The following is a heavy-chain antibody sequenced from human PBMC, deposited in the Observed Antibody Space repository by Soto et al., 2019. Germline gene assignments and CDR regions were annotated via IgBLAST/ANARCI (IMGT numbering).Heavy chain of an antibody. J-gene: IGHJ4*02. V-gene: IGHV3-30*18. CDR1: GFSFSRYG. Sequence: QVQLVESGGGVVQPGRSLRLSCVASGFSFSRYGMHWVRQAPGKGLEWVAVISYDGGDKYYADSVKGRFTISRDNSKNTLDLRMIIRRGEYTAVYYCAKYTDVVGAAYKFAYWGQGTLVIVSS. CDR3: AKYTDVVGAAYKFAY. D-gene: IGHD1-26*01. CDR2: ISYDGGDK.